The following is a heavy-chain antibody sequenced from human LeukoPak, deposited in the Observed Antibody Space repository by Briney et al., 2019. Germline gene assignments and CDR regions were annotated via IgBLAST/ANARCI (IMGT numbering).Heavy chain of an antibody. V-gene: IGHV1-2*02. CDR1: GYTFTGYY. CDR2: INPNSGGT. Sequence: ASVKVSCKASGYTFTGYYMHWVRQAPGQGLEWMGWINPNSGGTNYAQKFQGRVTMTRDTSISTAYMELSRLRSDDTAVHYCARVAVVVPASGWSAFDIWGQGTMVTVSS. CDR3: ARVAVVVPASGWSAFDI. D-gene: IGHD2-2*01. J-gene: IGHJ3*02.